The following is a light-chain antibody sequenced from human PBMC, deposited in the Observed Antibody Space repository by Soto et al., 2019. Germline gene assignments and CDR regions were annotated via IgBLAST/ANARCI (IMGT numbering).Light chain of an antibody. V-gene: IGKV3D-20*02. CDR2: GAS. CDR1: QSLSSIY. CDR3: QQRSNWPQIT. J-gene: IGKJ5*01. Sequence: EIVLTQSPGTLSLSPGERATLSCRASQSLSSIYLAWYQQKPGQAPKLLIFGASIRATDIPARFSGSGSGTDFTLTISSLEPEDFAVYYCQQRSNWPQITFGQGTRLEI.